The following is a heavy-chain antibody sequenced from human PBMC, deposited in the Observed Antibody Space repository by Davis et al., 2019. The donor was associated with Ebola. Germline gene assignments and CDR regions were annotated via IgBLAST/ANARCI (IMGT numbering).Heavy chain of an antibody. J-gene: IGHJ4*02. CDR3: ARSNCDPRSLGYCSGDSPY. D-gene: IGHD2-15*01. CDR1: GFTFSDYY. Sequence: PGGSLRLSCAASGFTFSDYYMSWIRQAPGKGLEWFSYISSSGSTIYYADSVKGRFTISRDNAKNSLYLQMNSLRAEDTAVYYCARSNCDPRSLGYCSGDSPYWGQGTLVTVSS. CDR2: ISSSGSTI. V-gene: IGHV3-11*01.